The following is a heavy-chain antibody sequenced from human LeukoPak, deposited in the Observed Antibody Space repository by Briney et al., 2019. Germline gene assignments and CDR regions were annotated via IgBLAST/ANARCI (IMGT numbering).Heavy chain of an antibody. CDR3: ARISLPRYYDSSDYPEIYYFDY. J-gene: IGHJ4*02. CDR1: GYSFTSYW. V-gene: IGHV5-51*01. D-gene: IGHD3-22*01. CDR2: IYPGDSDT. Sequence: GESLKISCKGSGYSFTSYWIGWVRQMPGKGLEWMGIIYPGDSDTRYSPSFQGQVTISADKSISTAYLQWSSLKASDTAMYYCARISLPRYYDSSDYPEIYYFDYWGQGTLVTVSS.